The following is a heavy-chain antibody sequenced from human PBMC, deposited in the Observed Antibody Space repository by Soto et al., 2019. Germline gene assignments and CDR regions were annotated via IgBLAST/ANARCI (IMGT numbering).Heavy chain of an antibody. J-gene: IGHJ5*02. D-gene: IGHD3-22*01. CDR2: IYYSGST. CDR1: GGSISSSSYY. CDR3: ARHSATYYYDSSGYCFDP. Sequence: QLQLQESGPGLVKPSETLSLTCTVSGGSISSSSYYWGWIRQPPGKGLEWIGSIYYSGSTYYNPSLKSRVTISVDTSKNQFSLKLSSVTAADTAVYYCARHSATYYYDSSGYCFDPWGQGTLVTVSS. V-gene: IGHV4-39*01.